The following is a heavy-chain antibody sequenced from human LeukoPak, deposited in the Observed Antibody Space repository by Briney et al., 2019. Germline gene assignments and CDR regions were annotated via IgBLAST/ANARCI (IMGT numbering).Heavy chain of an antibody. CDR3: AKDMGPRGYSYGFDY. D-gene: IGHD5-18*01. Sequence: GGSLRLSCAASGFTVSSNYMSWVRQAPGKGLEWVANIKQDGSEKYYVDSVKGRFTISRDNAKNSLYLQMNSLRAEDTAVYYCAKDMGPRGYSYGFDYWGQGTLVTVSS. V-gene: IGHV3-7*01. CDR1: GFTVSSNY. J-gene: IGHJ4*02. CDR2: IKQDGSEK.